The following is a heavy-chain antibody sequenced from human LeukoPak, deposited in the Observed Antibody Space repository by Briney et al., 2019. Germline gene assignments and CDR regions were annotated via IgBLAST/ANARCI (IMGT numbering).Heavy chain of an antibody. Sequence: GGSLRLSCAASGFTFSSYAMSWVRQAPGKGLEWVSAISGSGSSTYYADSVKGRFTISRDNSKNTLYLQMNSLRAEDTAVYYCATCITIFGVVDYWGQGTLVTVSS. D-gene: IGHD3-3*01. V-gene: IGHV3-23*01. CDR3: ATCITIFGVVDY. J-gene: IGHJ4*02. CDR2: ISGSGSST. CDR1: GFTFSSYA.